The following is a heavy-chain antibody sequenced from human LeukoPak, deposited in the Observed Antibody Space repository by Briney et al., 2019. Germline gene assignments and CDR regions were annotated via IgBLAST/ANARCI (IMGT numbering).Heavy chain of an antibody. CDR1: GGSISSGGYY. Sequence: SQTLSLTCTVSGGSISSGGYYWSWIRQHPGKGLEWIGYIYYSGSTYYNPSLKSRVTISVDTSKNQFSLKLSSVTAADTAVYYCAREQRWEPRQYGYFQQWGQGTLVTVSS. V-gene: IGHV4-31*03. CDR2: IYYSGST. CDR3: AREQRWEPRQYGYFQQ. J-gene: IGHJ1*01. D-gene: IGHD1-26*01.